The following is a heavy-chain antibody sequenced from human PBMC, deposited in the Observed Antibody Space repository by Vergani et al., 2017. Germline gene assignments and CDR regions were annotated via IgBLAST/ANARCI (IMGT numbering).Heavy chain of an antibody. CDR1: ADSISSGSYY. J-gene: IGHJ4*02. D-gene: IGHD3-9*01. V-gene: IGHV4-39*01. Sequence: QLQLQQSGPGLVKPSETLFLTCTVSADSISSGSYYWGWIRQPPGKGLEWIGNIYHSGGAYYNPSLKGRVTISVDTSKNQFSLEVTSVTAADTAIYFCARILTGYYSHHGMGAFDYWGQGTLVTVSS. CDR3: ARILTGYYSHHGMGAFDY. CDR2: IYHSGGA.